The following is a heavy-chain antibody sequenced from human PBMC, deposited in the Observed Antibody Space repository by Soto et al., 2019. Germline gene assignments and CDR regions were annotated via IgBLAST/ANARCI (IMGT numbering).Heavy chain of an antibody. Sequence: TISLPSAVYGGYCRGYCWLWIRQHQGKGLEWIGEINHSGSTNYNPSLKSRVTISVDTSKNQFSLKLSSVTAADTAVYYCARGVRDYIWGSYRYSPSGFDYWGQGTLVTVSS. CDR3: ARGVRDYIWGSYRYSPSGFDY. CDR2: INHSGST. D-gene: IGHD3-16*02. J-gene: IGHJ4*02. V-gene: IGHV4-34*01. CDR1: GGYCRGYC.